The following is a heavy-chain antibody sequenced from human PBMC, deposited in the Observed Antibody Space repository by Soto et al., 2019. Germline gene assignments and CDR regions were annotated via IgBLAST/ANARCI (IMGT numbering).Heavy chain of an antibody. CDR3: AAVPAYYDYIWGSYRKFPRSYFDY. V-gene: IGHV6-1*01. CDR2: TYYRSKWYI. Sequence: SQTLSLTCAISGDSVSSNSVAWNWIRQSPSRGLEWLGRTYYRSKWYIDYAVSVKGRMSINPDPSKNQFSLQLNSVTPEDTAVYYCAAVPAYYDYIWGSYRKFPRSYFDYWGQGTLVTVSS. D-gene: IGHD3-16*02. CDR1: GDSVSSNSVA. J-gene: IGHJ4*02.